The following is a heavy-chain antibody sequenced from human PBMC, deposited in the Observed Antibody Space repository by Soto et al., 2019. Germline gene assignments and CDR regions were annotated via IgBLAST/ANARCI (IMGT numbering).Heavy chain of an antibody. CDR3: ARDLSSTSPNWFDP. V-gene: IGHV1-69*06. CDR1: GGTFSIYA. J-gene: IGHJ5*02. D-gene: IGHD2-2*01. CDR2: IIPIFGTA. Sequence: SVKVSCKASGGTFSIYAISWVRRSPGQGLEWMGGIIPIFGTANYAQKFQGRVTITADKSTSTAYMELSSLRSEDTAVYYCARDLSSTSPNWFDPWGQGTLVTVSS.